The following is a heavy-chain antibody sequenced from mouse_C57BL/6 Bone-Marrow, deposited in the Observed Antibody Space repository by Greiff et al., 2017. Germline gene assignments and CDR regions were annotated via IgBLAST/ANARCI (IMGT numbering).Heavy chain of an antibody. CDR1: GFTFSDYG. V-gene: IGHV5-17*01. J-gene: IGHJ4*01. CDR2: ISSGSSTI. Sequence: EVHLVESGGGLVKPGGSLKLSCAASGFTFSDYGMHWVRQAPEQGLEWVAYISSGSSTIYYADTVKGRFTISRDNAKNTLFLQMTSLRSEDTAMYYCARSSYYDYAMDYWGQGTSGTGSS. CDR3: ARSSYYDYAMDY. D-gene: IGHD1-1*01.